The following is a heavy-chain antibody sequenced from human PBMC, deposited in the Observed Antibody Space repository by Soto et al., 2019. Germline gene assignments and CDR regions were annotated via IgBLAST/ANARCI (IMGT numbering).Heavy chain of an antibody. V-gene: IGHV3-73*02. CDR3: TRTTLTYYYGMDV. CDR1: GFTFSGSA. Sequence: EVQLVESGGGLVQPGGSLKLSCAASGFTFSGSAMHWVRQASGKGLEWVGRIRSKANSYATAYAASVKGRFTISRDDSKNTAYLQMNSLKTEDTAVYYCTRTTLTYYYGMDVWGQGTTVTVSS. J-gene: IGHJ6*02. D-gene: IGHD4-4*01. CDR2: IRSKANSYAT.